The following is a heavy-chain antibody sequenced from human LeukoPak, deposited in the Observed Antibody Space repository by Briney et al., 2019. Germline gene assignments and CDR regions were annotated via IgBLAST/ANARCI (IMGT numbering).Heavy chain of an antibody. V-gene: IGHV3-30*04. CDR3: AKDERNWNYNLASQTYD. Sequence: GGSLRLSCAASGFTFSSYAMHWVRQAPGKGLELVAVISYDGSNKYYADSVKGRFTISRDNSKNTLYLQMSSLRAEDTAVYYCAKDERNWNYNLASQTYDWGQGTLVTVSS. CDR2: ISYDGSNK. J-gene: IGHJ4*02. D-gene: IGHD1-7*01. CDR1: GFTFSSYA.